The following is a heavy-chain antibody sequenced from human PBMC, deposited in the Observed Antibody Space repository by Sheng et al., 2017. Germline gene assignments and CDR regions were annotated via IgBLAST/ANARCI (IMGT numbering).Heavy chain of an antibody. CDR3: ARRFDYDSSGYFGY. Sequence: QLQLQESGPGLVKPSETLSLTCTVSGGSISSRSYYWGWIRQTPGKGLEWIGNIYYSGSTYYNPSLKSRVTISVDTSKNQFSLKLSSVTAADTAVYYXARRFDYDSSGYFGYWGQGTLVDRLL. D-gene: IGHD3-22*01. J-gene: IGHJ4*02. CDR1: GGSISSRSYY. V-gene: IGHV4-39*01. CDR2: IYYSGST.